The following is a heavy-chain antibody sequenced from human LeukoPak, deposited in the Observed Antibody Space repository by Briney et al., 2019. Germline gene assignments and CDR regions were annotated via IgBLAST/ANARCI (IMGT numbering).Heavy chain of an antibody. CDR3: AKWGYGDYMGSAYYFDY. CDR1: GFTFSSYA. V-gene: IGHV3-23*01. J-gene: IGHJ4*02. CDR2: ISGSGGST. D-gene: IGHD4-17*01. Sequence: QTGGSLRLSCAASGFTFSSYAMSWVRQAPGKGLEWVSAISGSGGSTYYADSVKGRFTISRDNSKNTLYLQMNSLRAEDTAVYYCAKWGYGDYMGSAYYFDYWGQGTLVTVSS.